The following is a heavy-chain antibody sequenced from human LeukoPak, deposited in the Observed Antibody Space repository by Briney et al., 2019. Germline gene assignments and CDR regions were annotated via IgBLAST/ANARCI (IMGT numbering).Heavy chain of an antibody. J-gene: IGHJ4*02. Sequence: GASVTVSFTSAGYTFTIYDINWVRQAPGQGLEWMGLMSPNSGNTGYAQEFQGRVTMTRKTSISTAYMELSSLRSEDTAVYYCARGPPESSSSDYWGQGTLVTVSS. CDR2: MSPNSGNT. V-gene: IGHV1-8*01. D-gene: IGHD6-13*01. CDR1: GYTFTIYD. CDR3: ARGPPESSSSDY.